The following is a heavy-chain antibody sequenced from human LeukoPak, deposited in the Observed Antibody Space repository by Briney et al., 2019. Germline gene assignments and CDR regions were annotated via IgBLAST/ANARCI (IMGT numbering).Heavy chain of an antibody. CDR3: ARLVGGSPDY. V-gene: IGHV3-7*01. J-gene: IGHJ4*02. D-gene: IGHD1-26*01. CDR1: GFTFSSDW. CDR2: IKEDGSEK. Sequence: GGSLRLSCAASGFTFSSDWMRWVRQAPGKGLEWVASIKEDGSEKYYVDSVKGRFTISRDNARNSLYLQMNSLRAEDTAVYYCARLVGGSPDYWGQGTLVTVSS.